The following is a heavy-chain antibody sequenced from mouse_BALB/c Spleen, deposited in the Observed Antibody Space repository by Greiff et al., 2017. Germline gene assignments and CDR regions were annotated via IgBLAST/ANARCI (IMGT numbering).Heavy chain of an antibody. D-gene: IGHD2-14*01. V-gene: IGHV5-6-5*01. CDR1: GFTFSSYA. J-gene: IGHJ3*01. CDR2: ISSGGST. Sequence: EVKLMESGGGLVKPGGSLKLSCAASGFTFSSYAMSWVRQTPEKRLEWVASISSGGSTYYPDSVKGRFTISRDNARNILYLQMSSLRSEDTAMYYCASYDRYDDGFAYWGQGTLVTVSA. CDR3: ASYDRYDDGFAY.